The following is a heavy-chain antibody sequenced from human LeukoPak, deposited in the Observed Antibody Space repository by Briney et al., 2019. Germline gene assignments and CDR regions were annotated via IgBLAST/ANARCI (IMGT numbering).Heavy chain of an antibody. CDR1: GFTFNSYA. CDR2: ISGSGGST. J-gene: IGHJ4*02. Sequence: GGSLRLSCAASGFTFNSYAVSWVRQAPGKGLEWVSGISGSGGSTYYADSVKGRFTVSRDNSKNTLYMQMNSLRVEDTAVYYCAKDVKKGSPLWVDYFDYWGQGTLVTVSS. CDR3: AKDVKKGSPLWVDYFDY. D-gene: IGHD5-18*01. V-gene: IGHV3-23*01.